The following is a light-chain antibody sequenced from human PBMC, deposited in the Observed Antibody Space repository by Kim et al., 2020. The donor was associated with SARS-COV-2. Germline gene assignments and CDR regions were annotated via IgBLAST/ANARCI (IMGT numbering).Light chain of an antibody. Sequence: DIQMTQSPSSLSASVGDRVTITCRASQGISNFLAWYQQKPGKAPRLLIYAASTLQSGVPSRFSGSGSGTDFTLTISRLQPEEVATYYCQKYNSAPPLTFGGGTKVDIK. CDR3: QKYNSAPPLT. CDR2: AAS. V-gene: IGKV1-27*01. J-gene: IGKJ4*01. CDR1: QGISNF.